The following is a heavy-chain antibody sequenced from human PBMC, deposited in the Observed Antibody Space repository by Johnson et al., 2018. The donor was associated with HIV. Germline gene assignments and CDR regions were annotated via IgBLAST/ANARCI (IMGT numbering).Heavy chain of an antibody. Sequence: QVLLVESGGGLVQPGGSLRLSCAASGFTFSAYYMSWIRQAPGKGLECLAYISSSGSSVYYTDSVKGRFTISRDNTKNSLHLQMNSLRAEDTAVYYCARARAYSCYDDAFDIWGQGTMVTVSS. J-gene: IGHJ3*02. V-gene: IGHV3-11*01. CDR3: ARARAYSCYDDAFDI. CDR1: GFTFSAYY. D-gene: IGHD5-12*01. CDR2: ISSSGSSV.